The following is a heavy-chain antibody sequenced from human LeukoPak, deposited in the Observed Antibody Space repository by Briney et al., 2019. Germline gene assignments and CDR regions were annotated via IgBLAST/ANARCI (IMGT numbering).Heavy chain of an antibody. D-gene: IGHD3-10*01. Sequence: PGGSLRLSCAASGFTFSSYGMHWVRQAPGKGLEWVSSISSSSSYIYYADSVKGRFTISRDNAKNSLYLQMNSLRAEDTAVYYCARPPGVVRGVILDYWGQGTLVTVSS. CDR3: ARPPGVVRGVILDY. CDR2: ISSSSSYI. V-gene: IGHV3-21*01. CDR1: GFTFSSYG. J-gene: IGHJ4*02.